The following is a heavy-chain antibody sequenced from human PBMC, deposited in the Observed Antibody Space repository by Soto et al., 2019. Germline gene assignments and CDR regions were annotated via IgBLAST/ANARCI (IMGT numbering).Heavy chain of an antibody. D-gene: IGHD2-21*01. Sequence: GGALTLSCAASGFSFSESTVHWLRQASGKGLEWVGRIRSNSNGYATAYAASVTGRFTISRDDPNPTAYLQINSLKPEDTAVYYCAQTPSGDNTGYCGQGALVTVSS. CDR2: IRSNSNGYAT. V-gene: IGHV3-73*01. CDR3: AQTPSGDNTGY. CDR1: GFSFSEST. J-gene: IGHJ4*02.